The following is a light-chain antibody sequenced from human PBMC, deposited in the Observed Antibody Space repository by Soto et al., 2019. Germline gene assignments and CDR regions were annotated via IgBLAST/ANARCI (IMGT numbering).Light chain of an antibody. CDR1: SSNIGRNS. Sequence: QSVLTQPPSVSAAPGQKVTISCSGSSSNIGRNSVSWYQQLPGTAPKLLIYDSNKRASEIPDRFSGSKSGTSATLAITGLQTGDEADYYCGTWDSRLNAYVFGTGTKVTAL. CDR2: DSN. V-gene: IGLV1-51*01. J-gene: IGLJ1*01. CDR3: GTWDSRLNAYV.